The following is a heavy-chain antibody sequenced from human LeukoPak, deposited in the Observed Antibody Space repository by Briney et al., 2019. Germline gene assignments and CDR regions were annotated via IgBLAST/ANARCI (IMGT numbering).Heavy chain of an antibody. CDR3: AKESTHHLVHADY. J-gene: IGHJ4*02. V-gene: IGHV3-23*01. CDR2: VSGSGGRT. Sequence: GGSLRLSCAASGFTFSSYAMSWVRQAPGKGLEWVSAVSGSGGRTYYAESVKGRFAISRDNSKNTLYLQINSLRAEDTAVYYCAKESTHHLVHADYWGQGTLVTVSS. D-gene: IGHD6-13*01. CDR1: GFTFSSYA.